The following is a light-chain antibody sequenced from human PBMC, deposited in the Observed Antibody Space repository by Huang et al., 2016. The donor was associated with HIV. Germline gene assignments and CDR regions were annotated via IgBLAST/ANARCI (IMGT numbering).Light chain of an antibody. CDR1: QSLGSN. CDR2: GAS. Sequence: VITQSPATLSVFPGERATLPCRASQSLGSNLAWYQQKPGQAPRLLIYGASTRATGIPARFSGGGSGTEFTLTISSLQSEDFALYYCQQYNAWPPLTFGGGTKVEI. CDR3: QQYNAWPPLT. J-gene: IGKJ4*01. V-gene: IGKV3-15*01.